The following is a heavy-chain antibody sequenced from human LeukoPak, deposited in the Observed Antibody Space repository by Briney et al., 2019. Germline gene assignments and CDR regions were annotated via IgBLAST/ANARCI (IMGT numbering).Heavy chain of an antibody. V-gene: IGHV3-30*18. J-gene: IGHJ4*02. Sequence: GGSLRLSCAASGFTFSSYGIHWVRQAPGKGLEWVALISYDGSNKYYADSVKGRFTISRDNSKNTLYLQMNSLKPGDTALYFCAKEGSVCRNGICRYFDYWGQGTPVTVSS. CDR2: ISYDGSNK. CDR1: GFTFSSYG. CDR3: AKEGSVCRNGICRYFDY. D-gene: IGHD2-8*01.